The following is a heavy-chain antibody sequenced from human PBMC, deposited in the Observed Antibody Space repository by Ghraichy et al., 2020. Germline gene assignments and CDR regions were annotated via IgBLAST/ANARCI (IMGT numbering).Heavy chain of an antibody. CDR1: GGSITGYY. D-gene: IGHD6-6*01. V-gene: IGHV4-59*01. CDR3: ARLSSSSEIGY. Sequence: SETLSLTCTVSGGSITGYYWSWIRQPPGKGLEWIGYIYYSGGTNYNPSLKSRVTISVDTSKNQFSLNLRSVTATDTAVYYCARLSSSSEIGYWGQGALVTVSS. CDR2: IYYSGGT. J-gene: IGHJ4*02.